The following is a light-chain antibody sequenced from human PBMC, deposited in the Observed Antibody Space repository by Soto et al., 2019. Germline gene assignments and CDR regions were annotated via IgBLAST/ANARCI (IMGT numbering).Light chain of an antibody. Sequence: EIVLTQSPGTLSLSPGEGATLSCRASRSVSSNNLAWYQQKPGRAPRLLIYGAFNRASDIPHRFSGSGSGTDFTLTISRLEPEDFAVYYCQQFGSSPPYTFGQGTKVDIK. V-gene: IGKV3-20*01. J-gene: IGKJ2*01. CDR1: RSVSSNN. CDR2: GAF. CDR3: QQFGSSPPYT.